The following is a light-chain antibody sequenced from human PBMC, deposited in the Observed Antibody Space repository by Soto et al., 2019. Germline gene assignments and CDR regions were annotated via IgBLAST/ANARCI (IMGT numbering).Light chain of an antibody. CDR2: KAS. CDR3: QQYYTYSRT. V-gene: IGKV1-5*03. CDR1: QSISSW. Sequence: DIQTTQSPSTLSASVGDRVTITCRASQSISSWLAWYQQKPGKAPDLLIYKASSLESGVPSRFSGSGSGTEFTLTISSLQPDDFATYYCQQYYTYSRTFGQGTKVEIK. J-gene: IGKJ1*01.